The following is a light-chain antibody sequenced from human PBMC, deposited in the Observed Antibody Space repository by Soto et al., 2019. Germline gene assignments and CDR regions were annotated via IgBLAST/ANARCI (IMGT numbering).Light chain of an antibody. CDR2: AAS. CDR3: QHGYSTPLA. J-gene: IGKJ4*01. Sequence: DIPMTQSPSSLSASVGDIVTITCRASQSISTYLHWDQQKPGKAPNLLIYAASTLQSGVPPRFSGSGSAKAFTLSISSLQPEDFATYFCQHGYSTPLALGGGTKVYI. CDR1: QSISTY. V-gene: IGKV1-39*01.